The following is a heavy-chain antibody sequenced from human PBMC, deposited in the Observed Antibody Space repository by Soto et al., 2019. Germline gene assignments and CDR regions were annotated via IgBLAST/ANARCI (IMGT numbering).Heavy chain of an antibody. J-gene: IGHJ6*02. D-gene: IGHD2-15*01. Sequence: GASVKVSCTASGGTFSSYAISWVRQAPGQGLEWMGGIIPIFGTANYAQKFQGRVTITADESTSTAYMELSSLRSEDTAVYYCARASYCSGGSCYSFPDYYYYGMDVWGQGTTVTVS. CDR2: IIPIFGTA. CDR1: GGTFSSYA. V-gene: IGHV1-69*13. CDR3: ARASYCSGGSCYSFPDYYYYGMDV.